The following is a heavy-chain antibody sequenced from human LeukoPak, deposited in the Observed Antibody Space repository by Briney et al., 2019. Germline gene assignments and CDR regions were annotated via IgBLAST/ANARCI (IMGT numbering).Heavy chain of an antibody. D-gene: IGHD6-13*01. V-gene: IGHV3-30*04. CDR3: AKAYSPGY. CDR2: ISYDGSNK. CDR1: GFTFSSYA. J-gene: IGHJ4*02. Sequence: PGGSLRLSCAASGFTFSSYAMHWVRQAPGKGLEWVAVISYDGSNKYYADSVKGRFTISRDNSKNTLYLQMNSLRAEDTAVYYCAKAYSPGYWGQGTLVTVSS.